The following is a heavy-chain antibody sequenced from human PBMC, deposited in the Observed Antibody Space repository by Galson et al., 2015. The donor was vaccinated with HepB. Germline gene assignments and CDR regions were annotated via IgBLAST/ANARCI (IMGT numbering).Heavy chain of an antibody. Sequence: SVKVSCKVSGYTLTELSMHWVRQAPGKGLEWMGGFDPEDGETIYAQKFQGRVTMTEDTSTDTAYMELSSLRSEDTAVYYCATERYSYGHPRGEKYYYYYGMDVWGQGTTVTVSS. V-gene: IGHV1-24*01. D-gene: IGHD5-18*01. CDR2: FDPEDGET. CDR3: ATERYSYGHPRGEKYYYYYGMDV. J-gene: IGHJ6*02. CDR1: GYTLTELS.